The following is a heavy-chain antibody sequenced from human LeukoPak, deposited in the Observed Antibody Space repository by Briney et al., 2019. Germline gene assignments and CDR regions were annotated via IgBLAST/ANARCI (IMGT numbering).Heavy chain of an antibody. Sequence: SETLSLTCTVSGGSISSGGYHWSWIRQPPGKGLEWIGYIYHSGSTYYNPSLKSRVTISVDRSKNQFSLKLSSVTAADTAVYYCARETPGSSLGYWGQGTLVTVSS. CDR2: IYHSGST. V-gene: IGHV4-30-2*01. CDR1: GGSISSGGYH. D-gene: IGHD6-13*01. CDR3: ARETPGSSLGY. J-gene: IGHJ4*02.